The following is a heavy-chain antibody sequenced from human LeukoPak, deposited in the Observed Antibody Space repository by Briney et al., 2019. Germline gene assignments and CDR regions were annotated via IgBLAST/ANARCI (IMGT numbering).Heavy chain of an antibody. J-gene: IGHJ4*02. CDR1: GGSISSGDYY. D-gene: IGHD6-6*01. Sequence: SETLSLTCTVSGGSISSGDYYWSWIRQPPGKGLEWIGYIYYSGSTYYNPSLKSRVTISVDTSKNQFSLKPSSVTAADTAVYYCARGALDSSSSDIFDYWGQGALVTVSS. V-gene: IGHV4-30-4*01. CDR2: IYYSGST. CDR3: ARGALDSSSSDIFDY.